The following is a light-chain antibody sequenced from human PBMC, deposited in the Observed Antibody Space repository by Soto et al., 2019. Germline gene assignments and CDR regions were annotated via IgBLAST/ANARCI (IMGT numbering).Light chain of an antibody. CDR3: EAWDASLSGVV. CDR1: SSNIGSNY. CDR2: RNN. V-gene: IGLV1-47*01. J-gene: IGLJ2*01. Sequence: QSVLTQPPSASGTPGQRVTISCSGSSSNIGSNYVFWYQHLPGTAPKLLIYRNNQRPSGVPDRFSGSKSGTSASLAISGLRSDDETDYYCEAWDASLSGVVFGGGTKLTVL.